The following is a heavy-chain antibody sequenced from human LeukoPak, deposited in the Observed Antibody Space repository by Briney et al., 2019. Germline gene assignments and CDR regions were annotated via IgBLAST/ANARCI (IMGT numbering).Heavy chain of an antibody. J-gene: IGHJ6*02. Sequence: GGSLRVSCVASGFTGSSNYMSWVRQAPGKGLEWVSIISGGGNTYYADSVKDRFTISRDNSKSTMYLQMKSLRAEDTAVYYCGSRDKGYYYGLDVWGQGTTVTVSS. D-gene: IGHD5-24*01. CDR3: GSRDKGYYYGLDV. CDR1: GFTGSSNY. V-gene: IGHV3-66*01. CDR2: ISGGGNT.